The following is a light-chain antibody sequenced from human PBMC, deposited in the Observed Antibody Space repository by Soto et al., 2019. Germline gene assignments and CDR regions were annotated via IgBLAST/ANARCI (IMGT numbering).Light chain of an antibody. CDR3: QQRRNWPPIT. CDR2: DAS. Sequence: EIVLTQSPATLSLSPGERATLSCRDSQSVSSYLAWYQQKPGQAPRLLIYDASNRATGIPARFSGSASGTDFTLTISSLEPEDFAVYYCQQRRNWPPITFGQGTRLEIK. V-gene: IGKV3-11*01. J-gene: IGKJ5*01. CDR1: QSVSSY.